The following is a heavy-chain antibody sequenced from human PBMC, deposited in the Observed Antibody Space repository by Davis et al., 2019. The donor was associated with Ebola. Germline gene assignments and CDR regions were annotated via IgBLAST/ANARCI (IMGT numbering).Heavy chain of an antibody. CDR2: INSDGSAA. D-gene: IGHD6-13*01. CDR1: GFNFNTYW. V-gene: IGHV3-74*01. CDR3: AKTRYSSSSYYGMDV. Sequence: HTGGSLRLSCAASGFNFNTYWMHWVRQAPGKDLVWVSRINSDGSAAIYADSVKGRFTISRDNSKNTLYLQMNSLRAEDTAVYYCAKTRYSSSSYYGMDVWGKGTTVTVSS. J-gene: IGHJ6*04.